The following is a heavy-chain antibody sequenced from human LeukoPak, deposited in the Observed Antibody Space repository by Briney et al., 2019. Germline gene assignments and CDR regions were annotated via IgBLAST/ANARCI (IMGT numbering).Heavy chain of an antibody. CDR2: IYPGDSDT. J-gene: IGHJ4*02. D-gene: IGHD6-19*01. CDR3: ARSASGWGFDD. V-gene: IGHV5-51*01. Sequence: KPGESLKISCKGSGYSFTTYWIGWVRQMSGNGLEMIGIIYPGDSDTRYSPSFQGQVTISADKSISTAYLQWSSLKASGSAMYYCARSASGWGFDDWGQGTLVTVSS. CDR1: GYSFTTYW.